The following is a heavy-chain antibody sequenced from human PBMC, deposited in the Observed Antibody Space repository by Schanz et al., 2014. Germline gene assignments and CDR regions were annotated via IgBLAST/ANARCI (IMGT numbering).Heavy chain of an antibody. CDR3: ERELSGGTFDY. Sequence: QVQLVQSGGEVKTPGASVKVSCKASGYSFSAYYIHWMRQAPGQGLEWLGRFTHISQKFQGRVTMTRDTSSTTAYMELNSLRSDDTAVYYCERELSGGTFDYWGQGALVTVSS. J-gene: IGHJ4*02. D-gene: IGHD1-1*01. CDR2: FT. CDR1: GYSFSAYY. V-gene: IGHV1-2*06.